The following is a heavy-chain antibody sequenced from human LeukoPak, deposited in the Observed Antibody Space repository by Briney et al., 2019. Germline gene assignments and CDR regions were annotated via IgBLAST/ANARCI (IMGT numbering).Heavy chain of an antibody. V-gene: IGHV3-30*02. D-gene: IGHD3-22*01. J-gene: IGHJ4*02. Sequence: ARCRGLGGGASGWACVNYGMDGVRQAPSKGLEWVAFIRYDGSNKYYADSVKGRFTISRDNSKNTLYLQMNSLRAEDTAVYYCAKDPRDDSSGYPDYWGQGTLVTVSS. CDR2: IRYDGSNK. CDR3: AKDPRDDSSGYPDY. CDR1: GWACVNYG.